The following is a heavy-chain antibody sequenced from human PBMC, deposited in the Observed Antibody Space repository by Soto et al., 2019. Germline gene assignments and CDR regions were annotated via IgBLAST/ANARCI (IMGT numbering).Heavy chain of an antibody. J-gene: IGHJ3*02. D-gene: IGHD1-26*01. CDR1: GYSFTSYW. V-gene: IGHV5-10-1*01. Sequence: GESLKISCKGSGYSFTSYWISWVRQMPGKGLEWMGRIDPSDSYTNYSPSFQGHVTISADKSISTAYLQWSSRKASDTAMYYCARSQTVGSRINEAFIIWGQGTMVTLSS. CDR2: IDPSDSYT. CDR3: ARSQTVGSRINEAFII.